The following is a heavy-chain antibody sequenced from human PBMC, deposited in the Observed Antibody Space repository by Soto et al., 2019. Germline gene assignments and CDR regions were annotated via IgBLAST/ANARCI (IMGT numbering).Heavy chain of an antibody. CDR1: GFTFSNAW. Sequence: EVQLVESGGGLVKPGGSLRLSCAASGFTFSNAWMSWVRQAPGKGLEWVGRIKSKTDGGTTDYAAPVKGRFTISRDDSKNTLYLQMNSLKTEDTAVYYCTTGRVRVYDILTGYPLSYYYYMDVWGKGTTVTVSS. CDR2: IKSKTDGGTT. CDR3: TTGRVRVYDILTGYPLSYYYYMDV. D-gene: IGHD3-9*01. J-gene: IGHJ6*03. V-gene: IGHV3-15*01.